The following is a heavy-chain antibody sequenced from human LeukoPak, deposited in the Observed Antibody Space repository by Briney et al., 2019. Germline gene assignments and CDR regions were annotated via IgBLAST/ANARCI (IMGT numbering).Heavy chain of an antibody. V-gene: IGHV1-69*05. CDR3: ARDKARGSSVGASFDY. Sequence: SVKVSCKASGGTFSSYAISWVRQAPGQGHEGMGGIIPIFGTANYAQKFQGRVTITTDESTGTAYMELRSLRYEDTAVYYCARDKARGSSVGASFDYWGQGTLVTVSS. CDR1: GGTFSSYA. J-gene: IGHJ4*01. D-gene: IGHD1-26*01. CDR2: IIPIFGTA.